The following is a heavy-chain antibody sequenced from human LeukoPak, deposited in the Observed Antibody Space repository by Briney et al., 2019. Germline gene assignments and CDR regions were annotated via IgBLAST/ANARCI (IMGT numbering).Heavy chain of an antibody. CDR1: GGSVSSSTYY. CDR2: IYYTGSS. CDR3: ARLSKGRYFDYIFDF. J-gene: IGHJ4*02. D-gene: IGHD3-9*01. Sequence: SETLSLTCAVSGGSVSSSTYYWGWIRQPPGKGLEWIGNIYYTGSSYYNPSLKSRVTMSVDTSKNQFSLKMNSVTAADTAVYYCARLSKGRYFDYIFDFWAQGTLLTVSS. V-gene: IGHV4-39*01.